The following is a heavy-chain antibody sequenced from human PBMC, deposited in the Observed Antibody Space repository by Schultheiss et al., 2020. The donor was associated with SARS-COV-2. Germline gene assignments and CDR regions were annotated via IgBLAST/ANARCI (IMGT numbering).Heavy chain of an antibody. D-gene: IGHD3-3*01. CDR1: GFTFSSYS. Sequence: GGSLRLSCAASGFTFSSYSMNWVRQAPGKGLEWVAVISYDGSNKYYADSVKGRFTISRDNAKNSLYLQMNSLRGEDTAVYYCARDRSGWDYGMDVWGQGTTVTVSS. J-gene: IGHJ6*02. V-gene: IGHV3-30*12. CDR2: ISYDGSNK. CDR3: ARDRSGWDYGMDV.